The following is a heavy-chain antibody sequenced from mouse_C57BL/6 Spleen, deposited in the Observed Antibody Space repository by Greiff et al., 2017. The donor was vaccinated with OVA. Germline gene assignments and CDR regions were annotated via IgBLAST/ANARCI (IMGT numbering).Heavy chain of an antibody. J-gene: IGHJ2*01. CDR1: GYTFTDYY. V-gene: IGHV1-26*01. CDR3: ARLWDNFDY. CDR2: INPNNGGT. Sequence: VQLQQSGPELVKPGASVKISCKASGYTFTDYYMNWVKQSHGKSLEWIGDINPNNGGTSYNQKFKGKATLTVDKSSSTAYMELRSLTSEDSAVYYCARLWDNFDYWGQGTTLTVSS. D-gene: IGHD3-3*01.